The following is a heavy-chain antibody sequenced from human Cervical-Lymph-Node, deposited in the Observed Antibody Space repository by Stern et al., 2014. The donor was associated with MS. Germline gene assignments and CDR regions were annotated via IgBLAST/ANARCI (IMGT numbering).Heavy chain of an antibody. Sequence: QLQLQESGPGLVKPSETLSLTCTVSGGSISSSYWSWIRQPPGKGLEWIGYIYYSGSTNYNPSLKSRVTISVDTSKNQFSLKLSSVTAADTAVYYCARVPHRYYGMDVWGQGTTVTVSS. CDR2: IYYSGST. CDR3: ARVPHRYYGMDV. CDR1: GGSISSSY. V-gene: IGHV4-59*01. J-gene: IGHJ6*02.